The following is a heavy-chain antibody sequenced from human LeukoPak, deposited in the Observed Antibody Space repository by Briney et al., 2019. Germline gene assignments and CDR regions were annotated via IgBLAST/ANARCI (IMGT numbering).Heavy chain of an antibody. CDR2: IRGHGSVN. V-gene: IGHV3-7*01. J-gene: IGHJ3*02. D-gene: IGHD3-22*01. Sequence: GGSLRLSCAASGFTFSKYWMTWVRQAPAKGLERVANIRGHGSVNYLLDSVKGQFTISRDNVKNSLSLEMNNLRAEDTAVYYCSRDANYYDSSRHYFDAFDIWGQGTMVTVSS. CDR1: GFTFSKYW. CDR3: SRDANYYDSSRHYFDAFDI.